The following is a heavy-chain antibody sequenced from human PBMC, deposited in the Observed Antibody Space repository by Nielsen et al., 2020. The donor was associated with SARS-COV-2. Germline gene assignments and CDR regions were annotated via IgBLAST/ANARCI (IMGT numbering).Heavy chain of an antibody. J-gene: IGHJ4*02. CDR2: ISYDGSNK. Sequence: GESLKISCAASGFTFSSYAMHWVRQAPGKGLEWVAVISYDGSNKYYADSVKGRFTISRDNSKNTLYLQMNSLRAEDTAVYYCARATYYDIWTGFHDYYFDYWGQGTLVTVSS. D-gene: IGHD3-9*01. V-gene: IGHV3-30-3*01. CDR3: ARATYYDIWTGFHDYYFDY. CDR1: GFTFSSYA.